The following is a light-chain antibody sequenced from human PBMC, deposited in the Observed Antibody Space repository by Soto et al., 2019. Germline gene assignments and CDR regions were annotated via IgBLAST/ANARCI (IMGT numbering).Light chain of an antibody. CDR3: QQYGNSPRT. CDR2: GAS. J-gene: IGKJ1*01. Sequence: EIVLTQSPGTLSLSPGEGATLSCRASQSVGSSYLAWFQQRPGQAPRLLIYGASSRATGIPDRFSGSGSGTDFTLTISRLEPEDFAVYYCQQYGNSPRTFGQGNKVEIK. CDR1: QSVGSSY. V-gene: IGKV3-20*01.